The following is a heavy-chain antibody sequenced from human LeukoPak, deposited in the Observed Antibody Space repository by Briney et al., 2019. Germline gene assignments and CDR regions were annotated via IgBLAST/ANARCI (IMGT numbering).Heavy chain of an antibody. Sequence: GGSLRLSCAASGFTFDDYAMHWVRQAPGKGLEWVSSISWNSGSIGYADSVKGRFTISRDNAKNSLYLQMNSLRAEDTALYYCAKGGYYYDSSGYYYFDYWGQGTLVTVSS. V-gene: IGHV3-9*01. CDR2: ISWNSGSI. CDR3: AKGGYYYDSSGYYYFDY. CDR1: GFTFDDYA. J-gene: IGHJ4*02. D-gene: IGHD3-22*01.